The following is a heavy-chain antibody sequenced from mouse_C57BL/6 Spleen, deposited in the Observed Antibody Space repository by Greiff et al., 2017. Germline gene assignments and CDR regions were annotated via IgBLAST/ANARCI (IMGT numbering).Heavy chain of an antibody. CDR2: INPNYGTT. CDR1: GYSFTDYN. V-gene: IGHV1-39*01. D-gene: IGHD2-3*01. Sequence: EVQLQQSGPELVKPGASVKISCKASGYSFTDYNMNWVKQSNGKSLEWIGVINPNYGTTSYNQKFKGKATLTVDQSSSTAYMQLNSLTSEDSAVYYCAREKSYDGYFLWDFDVWGTGTTVTVAS. J-gene: IGHJ1*03. CDR3: AREKSYDGYFLWDFDV.